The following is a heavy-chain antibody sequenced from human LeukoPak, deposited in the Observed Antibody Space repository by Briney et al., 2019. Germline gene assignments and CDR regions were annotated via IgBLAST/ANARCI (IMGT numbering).Heavy chain of an antibody. CDR1: GSSISSYY. D-gene: IGHD6-19*01. Sequence: SETLSLTCTVSGSSISSYYWSWIRQPAGKGLEWIGRIYTSGSTNYNPSLKSRVTMSVDTSKNQFSLKLSSVTAADTAVYYCARESIAVAGSNWFDPWGQGTLVTVSS. V-gene: IGHV4-4*07. CDR2: IYTSGST. CDR3: ARESIAVAGSNWFDP. J-gene: IGHJ5*02.